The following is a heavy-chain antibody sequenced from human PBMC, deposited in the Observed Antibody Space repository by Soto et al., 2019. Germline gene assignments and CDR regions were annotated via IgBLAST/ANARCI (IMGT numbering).Heavy chain of an antibody. CDR3: TTARFLEWLLYNPAYYYYYMDV. CDR1: GFTFSNAW. J-gene: IGHJ6*03. D-gene: IGHD3-3*01. V-gene: IGHV3-15*01. CDR2: IKSKTDGGTT. Sequence: GGSLRLSCAASGFTFSNAWMSWVRQAPGKGLEWVGRIKSKTDGGTTDYAAPVKGRFTISRDDSKNTLYLQMNSLKTEDTAVYYCTTARFLEWLLYNPAYYYYYMDVWGKGTTVTVSS.